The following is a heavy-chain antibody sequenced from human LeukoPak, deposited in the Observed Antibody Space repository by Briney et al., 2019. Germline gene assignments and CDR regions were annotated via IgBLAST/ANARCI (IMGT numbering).Heavy chain of an antibody. J-gene: IGHJ6*02. Sequence: ASVKVSCKASGGTFSSYAISWVRQAPGQGLEWMGGIIPIFGTANYAQKFQGRVTITTDESTSTAHMELSSLRAEDSAVYYCARDTLMTYSSSWYLRQDSYYYYGMDVWGQGTTVTVSS. CDR1: GGTFSSYA. D-gene: IGHD6-13*01. CDR3: ARDTLMTYSSSWYLRQDSYYYYGMDV. CDR2: IIPIFGTA. V-gene: IGHV1-69*05.